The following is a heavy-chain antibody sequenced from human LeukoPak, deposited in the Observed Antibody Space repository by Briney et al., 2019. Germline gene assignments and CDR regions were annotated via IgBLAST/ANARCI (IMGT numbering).Heavy chain of an antibody. D-gene: IGHD5-12*01. CDR3: ARDSSGYSGYGDY. J-gene: IGHJ4*02. CDR2: IWYDGSNK. V-gene: IGHV3-33*01. CDR1: GFTFSSYG. Sequence: GGSLRLSRAASGFTFSSYGMHWVRQAPGKGLEWVAVIWYDGSNKYYADSVKGRFTISRDNSKNTLYLQMNSLRAEDTAVYYCARDSSGYSGYGDYWGQGTLVTVSS.